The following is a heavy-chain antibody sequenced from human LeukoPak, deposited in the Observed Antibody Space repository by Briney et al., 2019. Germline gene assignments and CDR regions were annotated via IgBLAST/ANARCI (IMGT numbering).Heavy chain of an antibody. V-gene: IGHV3-49*04. CDR2: IRSKVYGGTT. CDR1: GFIFGDYD. Sequence: GGSLRLSCTASGFIFGDYDLSWVRQAPGKGLEWGGFIRSKVYGGTTEYAASVKGRFTISRDDSKSIAYLQMNSLKTEDTAVYYCTRAARSSSGWYVGSWGQGTLVTVSS. J-gene: IGHJ5*02. CDR3: TRAARSSSGWYVGS. D-gene: IGHD6-19*01.